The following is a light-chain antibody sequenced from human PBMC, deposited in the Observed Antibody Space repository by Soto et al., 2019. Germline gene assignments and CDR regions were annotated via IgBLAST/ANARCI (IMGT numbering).Light chain of an antibody. CDR1: QSISSSY. Sequence: EIVLTQSPGTLSLSPGERATLSCWASQSISSSYLAWYQQKPDQAPRLLIYGASSRATGIPDRFSGSGSGTDFTLTISRLEPEDFAVYYCQHFDSSRGFTFGPGTKVDIK. CDR3: QHFDSSRGFT. J-gene: IGKJ3*01. V-gene: IGKV3-20*01. CDR2: GAS.